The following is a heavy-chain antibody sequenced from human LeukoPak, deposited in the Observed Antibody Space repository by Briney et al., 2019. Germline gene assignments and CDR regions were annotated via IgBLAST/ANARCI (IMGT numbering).Heavy chain of an antibody. CDR2: INHSGST. Sequence: SETLSFTCAVYGGSFSGYYLSWIRQPPGKGLEWIGEINHSGSTNYNPSLKIRVTISVDTSKNQFSLKLSSVTAADTAVYYCARGRGWVEAAGHFDYWGQGTLVTVSS. D-gene: IGHD6-13*01. CDR1: GGSFSGYY. V-gene: IGHV4-34*01. J-gene: IGHJ4*02. CDR3: ARGRGWVEAAGHFDY.